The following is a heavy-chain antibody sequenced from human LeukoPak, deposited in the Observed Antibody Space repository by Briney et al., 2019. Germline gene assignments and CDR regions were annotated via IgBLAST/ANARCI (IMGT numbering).Heavy chain of an antibody. CDR2: INHSGST. CDR3: ARRGLSWILTQNWFDP. Sequence: PSETLSLTCTVSGYSISSGYYWSWIRQPPGKGLEWIGEINHSGSTNYNPSLKSRVTISVDTSKNQFSLKLSSVTAADTAVYYCARRGLSWILTQNWFDPWGQGTLVTVSS. D-gene: IGHD2-2*03. J-gene: IGHJ5*02. CDR1: GYSISSGYY. V-gene: IGHV4-38-2*02.